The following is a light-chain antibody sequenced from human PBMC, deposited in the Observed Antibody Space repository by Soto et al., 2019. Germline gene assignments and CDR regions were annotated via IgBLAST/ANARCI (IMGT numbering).Light chain of an antibody. Sequence: EIVMTQSPATLSVSPGERATLSCRASQSVSSNLAWYQQKPGQAPTLLIYGASARATGIPARFRGSGSGTEFTLTISSLQSEDFAVYYCQHYNNWPFTFGQGTKLEIK. J-gene: IGKJ2*01. CDR2: GAS. V-gene: IGKV3-15*01. CDR3: QHYNNWPFT. CDR1: QSVSSN.